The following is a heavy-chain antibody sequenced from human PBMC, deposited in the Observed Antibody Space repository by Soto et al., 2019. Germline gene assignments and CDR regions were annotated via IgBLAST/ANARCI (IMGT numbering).Heavy chain of an antibody. CDR2: TIPLLNVA. D-gene: IGHD5-12*01. Sequence: QVQLVQSGAEVKKPGSSVKVSCKASGGTFSTSTFTWVRQAPGQGLEWMGRTIPLLNVADYAQDFQGRLTITRDKSTSTTYMELTSLTSKDTAVYYCARDSPIGSTFSGYDAIDSWGQGTLVTVSS. J-gene: IGHJ4*02. V-gene: IGHV1-69*08. CDR1: GGTFSTST. CDR3: ARDSPIGSTFSGYDAIDS.